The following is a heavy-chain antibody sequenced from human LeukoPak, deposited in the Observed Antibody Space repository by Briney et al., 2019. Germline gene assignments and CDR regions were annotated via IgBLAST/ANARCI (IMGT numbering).Heavy chain of an antibody. J-gene: IGHJ6*03. CDR2: IYPGDSDT. CDR1: GYSFTSYW. CDR3: ARASSSWQTYYYYYMDV. V-gene: IGHV5-51*01. D-gene: IGHD6-13*01. Sequence: GESLKISCKVSGYSFTSYWIGWVRQMPGKGLEWMGIIYPGDSDTRYSPSFQGQVTISADKSISTAYLQWSSLKASDTAMYYCARASSSWQTYYYYYMDVWGKGTTVTVSS.